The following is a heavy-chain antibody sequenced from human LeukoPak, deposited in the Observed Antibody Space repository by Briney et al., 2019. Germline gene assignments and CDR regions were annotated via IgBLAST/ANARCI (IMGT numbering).Heavy chain of an antibody. V-gene: IGHV5-51*01. Sequence: GESLKISCKSSGYSFSSYWIAWVRQMPGKGLEWMGIIYPGDSDTTYSPSFQGQVTISADKSISTAYLQWNSLKASDTATYFCARRRSSTLIDYWGQGTLVTVSS. D-gene: IGHD3-10*01. CDR3: ARRRSSTLIDY. CDR1: GYSFSSYW. CDR2: IYPGDSDT. J-gene: IGHJ4*02.